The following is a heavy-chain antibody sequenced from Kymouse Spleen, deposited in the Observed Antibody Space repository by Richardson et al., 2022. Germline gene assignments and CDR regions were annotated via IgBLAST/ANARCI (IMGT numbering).Heavy chain of an antibody. D-gene: IGHD1-26*01. CDR1: GGSISSSSYY. CDR3: ARRPIVGAHNWFDP. Sequence: QLQLQESGPGLVKPSETLSLTCTVSGGSISSSSYYWGWIRQPPGKGLEWIGSIYYSGSTYYNPSLKSRVTISVDTSKNQFSLKLSSVTAADTAVYYCARRPIVGAHNWFDPWGQGTLVTVSS. CDR2: IYYSGST. V-gene: IGHV4-39*01. J-gene: IGHJ5*02.